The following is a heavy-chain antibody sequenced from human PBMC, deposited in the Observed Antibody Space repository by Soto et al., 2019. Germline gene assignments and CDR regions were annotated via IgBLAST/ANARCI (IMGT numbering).Heavy chain of an antibody. CDR1: GYTFTSYG. Sequence: QVQLVQSGAEVKKPGASVKVSCKASGYTFTSYGISWVQQAPGQGLEWMGWISAYNGNTNYAQKLQGRVTMTTDTSTSTAYLELRSLRSDDTAVYSCARDSLETYYDSSGYYYEVFDYWGQGTLVTVSS. D-gene: IGHD3-22*01. V-gene: IGHV1-18*01. CDR2: ISAYNGNT. CDR3: ARDSLETYYDSSGYYYEVFDY. J-gene: IGHJ4*02.